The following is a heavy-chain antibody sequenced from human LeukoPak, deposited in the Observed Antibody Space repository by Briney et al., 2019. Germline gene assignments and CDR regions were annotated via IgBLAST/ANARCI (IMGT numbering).Heavy chain of an antibody. CDR1: GFTFSSYW. Sequence: GGSLRLSCAASGFTFSSYWMSWVRQAPGKGLEWVANINKDGGEKYYVDSVKGRFTISRDNSKNTLYVQMDSLRVEDTAVYYCATGSGYYYDHWGQGTLVTVSS. CDR2: INKDGGEK. J-gene: IGHJ4*02. D-gene: IGHD3-22*01. V-gene: IGHV3-7*01. CDR3: ATGSGYYYDH.